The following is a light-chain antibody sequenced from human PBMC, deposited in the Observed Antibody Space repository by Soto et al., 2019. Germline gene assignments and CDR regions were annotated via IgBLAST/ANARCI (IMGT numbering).Light chain of an antibody. CDR2: IVS. CDR1: TSDVGGYSY. V-gene: IGLV2-14*01. Sequence: QSALTQPASVSGSPGQSITISCTGTTSDVGGYSYVSWYQQHPGKAPKLMIYIVSNRPSGFPNRFSGSKSGNTASLTISGLQAEDEANYYCSSYTSSNTLVFGGGTKVTVL. J-gene: IGLJ2*01. CDR3: SSYTSSNTLV.